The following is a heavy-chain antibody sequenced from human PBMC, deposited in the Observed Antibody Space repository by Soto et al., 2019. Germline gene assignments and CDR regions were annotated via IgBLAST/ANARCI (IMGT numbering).Heavy chain of an antibody. Sequence: ASVKVSCKASGYTFTGYYMHWVRQAPGQGLEWMGWINPNSGGTNYAQKFQGWVTMTRDTSISTAYMELRSLRSDDTAVYYCARDPKSSGWYVGVYWGQGTLVTVSS. D-gene: IGHD6-19*01. CDR3: ARDPKSSGWYVGVY. V-gene: IGHV1-2*04. CDR2: INPNSGGT. J-gene: IGHJ4*02. CDR1: GYTFTGYY.